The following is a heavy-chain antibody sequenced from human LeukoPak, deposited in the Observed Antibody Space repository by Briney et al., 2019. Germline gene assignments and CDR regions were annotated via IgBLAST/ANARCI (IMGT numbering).Heavy chain of an antibody. V-gene: IGHV3-33*06. CDR2: IWYDGSNK. D-gene: IGHD3-3*01. CDR3: AKARVDTIFEVAFDI. Sequence: GGSLRLSCAESGFTFSSYGMHWVRQAPGKGLEWVAVIWYDGSNKYCADSVKGRFTISRDNSKNTLYLQMNSLRAEDTAVYYCAKARVDTIFEVAFDIWGQGTMVTVSS. J-gene: IGHJ3*02. CDR1: GFTFSSYG.